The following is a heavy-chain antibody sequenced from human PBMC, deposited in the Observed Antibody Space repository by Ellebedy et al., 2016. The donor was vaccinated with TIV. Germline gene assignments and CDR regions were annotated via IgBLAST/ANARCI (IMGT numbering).Heavy chain of an antibody. CDR2: ITSKAYGGTT. D-gene: IGHD2-15*01. Sequence: GGSLRLSCTASGFTFGDSAMTWFRQAPGKGLEWVGFITSKAYGGTTEYAASVKGRFTISRDDSKSIAYLQMNSLRAEDTAVYYCATAGAGCSGGFCYPYYYYYGLDVWGQGTTVTVSS. CDR3: ATAGAGCSGGFCYPYYYYYGLDV. V-gene: IGHV3-49*03. J-gene: IGHJ6*02. CDR1: GFTFGDSA.